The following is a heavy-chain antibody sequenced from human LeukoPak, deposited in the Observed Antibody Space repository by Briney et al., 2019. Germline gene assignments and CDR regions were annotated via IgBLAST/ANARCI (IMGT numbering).Heavy chain of an antibody. V-gene: IGHV5-51*01. J-gene: IGHJ4*02. CDR2: IYPGDSDT. CDR3: ARALVGAATLSY. Sequence: GESLKISCKGSGYSFTTYWIAWVRQLPAKGLERMGVIYPGDSDTRYNPSFQGQVTLSADKSISTAYLQWSSLKASDTAIYYCARALVGAATLSYWGQGTLVAVSS. D-gene: IGHD1-26*01. CDR1: GYSFTTYW.